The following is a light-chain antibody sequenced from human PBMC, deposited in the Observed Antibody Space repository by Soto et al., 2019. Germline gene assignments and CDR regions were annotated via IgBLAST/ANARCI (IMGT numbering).Light chain of an antibody. Sequence: EIVLTQSPATLSLSPGERATLSCRASQSVSSHLAWYQQKPGQAPRLLIYDASNRATGTPDRFSGSGSGTDFTLTISSLEPEDFAVYSCQERTNWPPSWTLGQGTKVDIK. J-gene: IGKJ1*01. V-gene: IGKV3-11*01. CDR3: QERTNWPPSWT. CDR2: DAS. CDR1: QSVSSH.